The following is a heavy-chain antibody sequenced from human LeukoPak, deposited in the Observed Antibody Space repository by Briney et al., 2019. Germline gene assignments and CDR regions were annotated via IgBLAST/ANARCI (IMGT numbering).Heavy chain of an antibody. Sequence: ASVKVSCKASGYIFTNYDINWVRQATGQGLEWMGWMNPNSGNTGYAQKFQGRVTMTRNTSIGTAYMELSSLRSEATAVYYGARAARRGGKDIDYWGQGTLVTVSS. CDR2: MNPNSGNT. CDR1: GYIFTNYD. V-gene: IGHV1-8*01. D-gene: IGHD6-6*01. CDR3: ARAARRGGKDIDY. J-gene: IGHJ4*02.